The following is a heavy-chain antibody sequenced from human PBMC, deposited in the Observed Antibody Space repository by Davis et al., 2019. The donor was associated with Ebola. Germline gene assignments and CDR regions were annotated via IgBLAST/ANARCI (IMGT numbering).Heavy chain of an antibody. V-gene: IGHV4-39*07. J-gene: IGHJ4*02. CDR1: GGSISSSSYY. CDR2: IYYSGST. CDR3: AREGRGTRVV. D-gene: IGHD3-3*01. Sequence: MPGGSLRLSCTVSGGSISSSSYYWGWIRQPPGKGLEWIGSIYYSGSTYYNPSLKSRVTISVDTSKNQFSLKLSSVTAADTAVYYCAREGRGTRVVWGQGTLVTVSS.